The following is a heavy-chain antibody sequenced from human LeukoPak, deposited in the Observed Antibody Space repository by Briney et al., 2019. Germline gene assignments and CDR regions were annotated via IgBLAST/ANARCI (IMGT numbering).Heavy chain of an antibody. V-gene: IGHV1-2*02. D-gene: IGHD5-12*01. CDR2: INPNSGGT. Sequence: ASVKVSCKASGYTFTGYYMHWVRQAPGQGLEWMGWINPNSGGTNYAQKFQGRVTMTRDTSISTAYMELSRLRSDGTAVYYCARDDGYSGYDYGYRFDYWGQGTLVTVSS. CDR1: GYTFTGYY. J-gene: IGHJ4*02. CDR3: ARDDGYSGYDYGYRFDY.